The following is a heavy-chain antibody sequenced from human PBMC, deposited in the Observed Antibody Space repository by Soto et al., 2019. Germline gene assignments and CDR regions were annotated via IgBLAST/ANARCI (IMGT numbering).Heavy chain of an antibody. CDR1: GFAFSGHT. D-gene: IGHD2-15*01. V-gene: IGHV3-48*02. Sequence: PGGSLSLSCAASGFAFSGHTMNWVRPAPGKGLEWVAYIGNTLDTIYYADSVKGRFIISRDDAMKSVFLHMSSLRDDDTAVYYCARGDCSGGSCYGIDVWGRGTTVTVSS. J-gene: IGHJ6*02. CDR2: IGNTLDTI. CDR3: ARGDCSGGSCYGIDV.